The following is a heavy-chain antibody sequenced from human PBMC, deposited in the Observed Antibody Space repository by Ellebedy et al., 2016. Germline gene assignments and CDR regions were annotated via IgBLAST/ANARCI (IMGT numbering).Heavy chain of an antibody. J-gene: IGHJ4*02. V-gene: IGHV3-7*01. CDR2: IKQDGSDQ. Sequence: GGSLRLSCVASGFTFSNYWMSWVRQAPGKGLEWVANIKQDGSDQYCVDSVRGRFTISRDNAKKSLFLQMNSLRAEDTAVYYCAKDVLPSDYWGQGTLVTVSS. CDR3: AKDVLPSDY. CDR1: GFTFSNYW.